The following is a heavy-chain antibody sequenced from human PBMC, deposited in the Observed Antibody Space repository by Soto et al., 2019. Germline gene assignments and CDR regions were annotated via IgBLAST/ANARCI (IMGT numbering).Heavy chain of an antibody. V-gene: IGHV3-23*01. Sequence: GGSLRLSCAASGFTFNSYAMSWVRQAPGKGLEWVSAISASGDSTYYADAVKGRFTISRDNSKNTLYLEMNSLRAEDTALYYCAKTPIKIIPGIFWFDPWGQGALVTGSS. J-gene: IGHJ5*02. CDR1: GFTFNSYA. CDR3: AKTPIKIIPGIFWFDP. D-gene: IGHD3-10*01. CDR2: ISASGDST.